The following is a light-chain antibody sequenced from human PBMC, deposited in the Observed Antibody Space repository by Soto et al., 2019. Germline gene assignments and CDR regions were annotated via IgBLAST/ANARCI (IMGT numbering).Light chain of an antibody. CDR2: ATS. V-gene: IGKV3-20*01. CDR1: QSVSTNY. J-gene: IGKJ2*03. Sequence: EIVLTQSPGTLSLSPGDRVTLSCRASQSVSTNYFSWYQQKPGQAPRLLTYATSSWAVGIPDRFSGSGSGTDFTLTISRLEPEDFAMYYCQQYGDYNSPRYSFGQGTRLEI. CDR3: QQYGDYNSPRYS.